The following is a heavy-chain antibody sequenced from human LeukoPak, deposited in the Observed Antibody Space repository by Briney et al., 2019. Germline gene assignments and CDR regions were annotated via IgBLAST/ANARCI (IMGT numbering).Heavy chain of an antibody. CDR1: GFTFSSYG. CDR3: AKDRCSSTSCYGDY. D-gene: IGHD2-2*01. Sequence: GGSLRLSCAASGFTFSSYGMHWVRQAPGKGLEWVAFIRYDGSNKYYADSVKGRFTISRDNSKNTLYLQMNSLRAEDAAVYYCAKDRCSSTSCYGDYWGQGTLVTVSS. J-gene: IGHJ4*02. V-gene: IGHV3-30*02. CDR2: IRYDGSNK.